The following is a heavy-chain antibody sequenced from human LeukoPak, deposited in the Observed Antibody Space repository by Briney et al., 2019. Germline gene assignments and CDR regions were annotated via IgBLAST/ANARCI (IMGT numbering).Heavy chain of an antibody. Sequence: GGSLRLSCAASGFTFSNAWMSWVRQAPGKGLEWVGRIKSKTDGGTTDYAAPVKGRFTISRDDSKNTLYLQMNSLRAEDTAVYYCARAEGYGGELDSWGQGTLVTVSS. CDR1: GFTFSNAW. CDR2: IKSKTDGGTT. J-gene: IGHJ4*02. CDR3: ARAEGYGGELDS. D-gene: IGHD4-23*01. V-gene: IGHV3-15*01.